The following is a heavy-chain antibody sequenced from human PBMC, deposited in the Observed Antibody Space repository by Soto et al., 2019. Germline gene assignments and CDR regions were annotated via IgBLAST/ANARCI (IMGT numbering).Heavy chain of an antibody. CDR3: ARGSVTYYYDSSRYYDTEYLQH. J-gene: IGHJ1*01. Sequence: SETLSLTCAVYGGSFSGYYWSWIRQPPGKGLEWIGEINHSGSTNYNPSLKSRVTISVDTSKNQFSLKLSSVTAADTAVYYCARGSVTYYYDSSRYYDTEYLQHCGQGTLVTVYS. CDR2: INHSGST. CDR1: GGSFSGYY. V-gene: IGHV4-34*01. D-gene: IGHD3-22*01.